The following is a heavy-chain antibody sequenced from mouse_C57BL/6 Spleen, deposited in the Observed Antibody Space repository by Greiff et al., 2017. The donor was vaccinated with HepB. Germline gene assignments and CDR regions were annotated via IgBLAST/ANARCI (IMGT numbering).Heavy chain of an antibody. CDR2: IDPETGGT. Sequence: QVQLKESGAELVRPGASVTLSCKASGYTFTDYEMHWVKQTPVHGLEWIGAIDPETGGTAYNQKFKGKAILTADKSSSTAYMELRSLTSEDSAVYYCTRRGGYYVGYYAMDYWGQGTSVTVSS. V-gene: IGHV1-15*01. D-gene: IGHD2-3*01. CDR3: TRRGGYYVGYYAMDY. CDR1: GYTFTDYE. J-gene: IGHJ4*01.